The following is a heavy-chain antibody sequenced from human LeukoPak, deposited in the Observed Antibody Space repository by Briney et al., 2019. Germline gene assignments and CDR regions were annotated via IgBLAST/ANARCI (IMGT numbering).Heavy chain of an antibody. CDR2: IHHSGST. CDR3: ARVAAGIEFFQH. Sequence: PSETLSLTCIVSGYYISSGYYWGWVRQPPGKGLEWIGNIHHSGSTYYNPSLKSRVTISVDTSKNQLSLKLSSVTAADTAVYYCARVAAGIEFFQHWGQGTLVTVSS. D-gene: IGHD6-13*01. CDR1: GYYISSGYY. J-gene: IGHJ1*01. V-gene: IGHV4-38-2*02.